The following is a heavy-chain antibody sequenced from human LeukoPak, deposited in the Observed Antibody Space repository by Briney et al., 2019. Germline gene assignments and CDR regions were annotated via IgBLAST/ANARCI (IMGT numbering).Heavy chain of an antibody. Sequence: PGGSLRLSCTASGFTFSNYNMNWVRQAPGKGLEWVGRIKSKTDGGTTDYAAPVKGRFTISRDDSKNTLYLQMNSLKTEDTAVYYCTTVVDIVVVPAAFEYFDYWGQGTLVTVSS. CDR1: GFTFSNYN. CDR3: TTVVDIVVVPAAFEYFDY. V-gene: IGHV3-15*01. CDR2: IKSKTDGGTT. D-gene: IGHD2-2*03. J-gene: IGHJ4*02.